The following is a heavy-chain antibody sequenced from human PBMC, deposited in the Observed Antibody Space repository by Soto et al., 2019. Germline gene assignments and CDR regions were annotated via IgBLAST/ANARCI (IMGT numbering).Heavy chain of an antibody. CDR3: ARGGKDSSSTKNWFDP. CDR2: ISAYNGNT. Sequence: ASVKVSCKASGYTFTSYGISWVRQAPGQGLEWMGWISAYNGNTNYAHKLQGRVTMTTDTSTSTAYMELRSLRSDDTAVYYCARGGKDSSSTKNWFDPWGQGTLVTVSS. V-gene: IGHV1-18*01. D-gene: IGHD6-6*01. CDR1: GYTFTSYG. J-gene: IGHJ5*02.